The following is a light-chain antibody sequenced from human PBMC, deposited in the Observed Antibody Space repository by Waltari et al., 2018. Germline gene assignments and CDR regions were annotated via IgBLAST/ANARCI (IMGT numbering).Light chain of an antibody. J-gene: IGLJ1*01. Sequence: QSALTQPASVSGSPGQSITISCTGTSSDVGGYNFVSWYQQHPGKVPKLIIYDVTNRPSGVSNRFSRSKSGNTASLTISGLQAEDEADYYCSSYTTSSTYVFGTGTKVTVL. V-gene: IGLV2-14*03. CDR1: SSDVGGYNF. CDR3: SSYTTSSTYV. CDR2: DVT.